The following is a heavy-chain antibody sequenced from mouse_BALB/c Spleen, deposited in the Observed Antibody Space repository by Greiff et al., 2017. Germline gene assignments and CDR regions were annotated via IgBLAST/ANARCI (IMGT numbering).Heavy chain of an antibody. CDR1: GFTFSSYG. V-gene: IGHV5-6*01. J-gene: IGHJ2*01. CDR2: ISSGGSYT. D-gene: IGHD1-1*01. CDR3: ARVVAEGYFDY. Sequence: EVKLQESGGDLVKPGGSLKLSCAASGFTFSSYGMSWVRQTPDKRLEWVATISSGGSYTYYPDSVKGRFTISRDNAKNTLYLQMSSLKSEDTAMYYCARVVAEGYFDYWGQGTTLTVSS.